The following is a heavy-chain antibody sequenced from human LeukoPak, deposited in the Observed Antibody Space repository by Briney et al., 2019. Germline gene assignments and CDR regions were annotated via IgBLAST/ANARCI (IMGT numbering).Heavy chain of an antibody. CDR3: AKGSSGYFVDL. CDR2: VSNDGGGT. D-gene: IGHD3-22*01. J-gene: IGHJ5*02. Sequence: GGSLRLSCAASGFTFSSYAMSWVRQAPGKGLEWVSAVSNDGGGTNYADFVKGRFTISRDNSKNTLFLQMNSLRAEDTALYYCAKGSSGYFVDLWGQGTLVTVSS. CDR1: GFTFSSYA. V-gene: IGHV3-23*01.